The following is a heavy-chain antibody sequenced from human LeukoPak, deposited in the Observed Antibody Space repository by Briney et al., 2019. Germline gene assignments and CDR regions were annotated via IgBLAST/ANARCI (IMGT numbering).Heavy chain of an antibody. Sequence: GGSLRLSCAASGFTFSSYAMSWVRQAPGKGLEWVSVIYSGGSTYYADSVKGRFTISRDNSKNTLYLQMNSLRAEDTAVYYCARVDTVASAFDIWGQGTMVTVSS. J-gene: IGHJ3*02. V-gene: IGHV3-66*01. D-gene: IGHD5-12*01. CDR2: IYSGGST. CDR3: ARVDTVASAFDI. CDR1: GFTFSSYA.